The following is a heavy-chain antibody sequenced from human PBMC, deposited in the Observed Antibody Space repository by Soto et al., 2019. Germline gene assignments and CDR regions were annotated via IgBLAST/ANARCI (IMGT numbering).Heavy chain of an antibody. V-gene: IGHV1-69*13. D-gene: IGHD3-22*01. CDR1: GGTFNNYA. Sequence: GASVKVSCKASGGTFNNYAISWVLQAPGQGLEWMGGIIPLFGTTNYAQKFQGRVTITADESTSTAYMELSSLRSEDTAFYYCARPRSHYYDRSAERAFDIWGQGTMVTVSS. J-gene: IGHJ3*02. CDR3: ARPRSHYYDRSAERAFDI. CDR2: IIPLFGTT.